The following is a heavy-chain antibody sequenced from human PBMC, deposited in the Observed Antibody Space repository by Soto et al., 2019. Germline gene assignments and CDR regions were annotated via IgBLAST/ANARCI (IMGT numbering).Heavy chain of an antibody. V-gene: IGHV4-31*11. CDR1: GGSIRSRDYY. CDR3: ATSGLYSFDY. Sequence: PSETLSLTCAVSGGSIRSRDYYWSWIRQHPGKGLEWIGYTFYSGTTYYNPSLKSRVTLSVDTSKNQFSLRLNSVTAADTAVYYCATSGLYSFDYWGQGTLGTV. CDR2: TFYSGTT. J-gene: IGHJ4*02. D-gene: IGHD2-8*02.